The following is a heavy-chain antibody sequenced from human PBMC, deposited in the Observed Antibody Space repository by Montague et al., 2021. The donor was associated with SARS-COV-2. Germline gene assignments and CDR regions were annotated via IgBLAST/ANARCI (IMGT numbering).Heavy chain of an antibody. CDR3: AKGYYYDTSGYLHPFDY. J-gene: IGHJ4*02. V-gene: IGHV3-23*01. D-gene: IGHD3-22*01. CDR1: GFTFRSYG. Sequence: SLRLSCAASGFTFRSYGMSWVRQAPGKGLEWVSGITGSGGSTYYADSVKGRFTISRDNSKNTLYLQMNSPRAEDTAVYYCAKGYYYDTSGYLHPFDYWGQGTLVTVSS. CDR2: ITGSGGST.